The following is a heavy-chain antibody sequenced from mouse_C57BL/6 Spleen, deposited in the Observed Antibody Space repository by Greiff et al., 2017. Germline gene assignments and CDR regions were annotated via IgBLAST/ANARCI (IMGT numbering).Heavy chain of an antibody. CDR3: ARDGVGRAWFAY. CDR2: ISDGGSYT. V-gene: IGHV5-4*01. Sequence: EVMLVESGGGLVKPGGSLKLSCAASGFTFSSYAMSWVRQTPEKRLEWVATISDGGSYTYYPDNVKGRFTISRDNAKNNLYLQMSHLKSEDTAMYYCARDGVGRAWFAYWGQGTLVTVSA. D-gene: IGHD4-1*01. J-gene: IGHJ3*01. CDR1: GFTFSSYA.